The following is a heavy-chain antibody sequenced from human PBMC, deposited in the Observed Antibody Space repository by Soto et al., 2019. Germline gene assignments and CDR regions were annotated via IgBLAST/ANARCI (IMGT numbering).Heavy chain of an antibody. CDR3: AREMVRGVINYYYYMDV. J-gene: IGHJ6*03. Sequence: ASVKVSCKASGYTFTGYYMHWVRQAPGQGLEWMGWINPNSGGTNYAQKFQGWVTMTRDTSISTAYMELSRLRSDDTAVYYCAREMVRGVINYYYYMDVWGKGTTVTVSS. CDR2: INPNSGGT. V-gene: IGHV1-2*04. CDR1: GYTFTGYY. D-gene: IGHD3-10*01.